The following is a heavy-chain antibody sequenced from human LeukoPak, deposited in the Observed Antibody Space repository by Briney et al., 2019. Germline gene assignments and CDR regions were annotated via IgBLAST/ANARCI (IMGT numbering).Heavy chain of an antibody. D-gene: IGHD3-10*01. CDR2: INHSGST. V-gene: IGHV4-34*01. J-gene: IGHJ6*03. CDR3: ARGWVTMVRGVIITDYYYYMDV. Sequence: PETLSLTCAVYGGSFSGYYWSWIRQPPGKGLEWIGEINHSGSTNYNPSLKSRVTISVDTSKNQFSLKLSSVTAADTAVYYCARGWVTMVRGVIITDYYYYMDVWGKGTTVTVSS. CDR1: GGSFSGYY.